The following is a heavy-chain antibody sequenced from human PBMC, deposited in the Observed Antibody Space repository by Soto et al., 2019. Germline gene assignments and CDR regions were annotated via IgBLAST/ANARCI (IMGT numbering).Heavy chain of an antibody. D-gene: IGHD6-13*01. V-gene: IGHV1-2*04. CDR2: IHPNSGGT. CDR1: GSTFTGYY. Sequence: ASVQVSCQASGSTFTGYYMHWVRQAPGQGLEWMGWIHPNSGGTTYAPTCQGWVTRTRDPSISHAYMELSRLRSDDTAGYYCARGNWHLQQLVGYYYYYYGMDVWGQGTTVTVS. CDR3: ARGNWHLQQLVGYYYYYYGMDV. J-gene: IGHJ6*02.